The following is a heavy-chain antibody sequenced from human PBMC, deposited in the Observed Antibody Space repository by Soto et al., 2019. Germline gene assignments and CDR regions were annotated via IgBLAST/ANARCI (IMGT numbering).Heavy chain of an antibody. CDR2: IRGDGGDT. CDR3: ASDQVVGSGSLDY. D-gene: IGHD3-10*01. Sequence: EVHLVESGGDLVQPGGSLRLSCAASGFTFSSYWMHWVRQVPGKGLVWVSRIRGDGGDTNYADSVKGRVTISRDNAKNTRYLQMNSLRGEDTAVYYCASDQVVGSGSLDYWGKGTLVTVSS. V-gene: IGHV3-74*01. J-gene: IGHJ4*02. CDR1: GFTFSSYW.